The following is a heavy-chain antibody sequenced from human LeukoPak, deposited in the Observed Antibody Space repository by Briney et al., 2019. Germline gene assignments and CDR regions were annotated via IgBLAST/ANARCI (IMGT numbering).Heavy chain of an antibody. CDR2: ISAYNGNT. CDR1: GYTFTSYG. J-gene: IGHJ4*02. CDR3: ARDGRNGWYRQSFDY. V-gene: IGHV1-18*01. D-gene: IGHD6-19*01. Sequence: ASVKVSCKASGYTFTSYGISWVRQAPGQGLEWMGWISAYNGNTNYAQKLQGRVTMTTDTSTSTAYMELRSLRSDDTAVYYCARDGRNGWYRQSFDYWGQGTLVTVSS.